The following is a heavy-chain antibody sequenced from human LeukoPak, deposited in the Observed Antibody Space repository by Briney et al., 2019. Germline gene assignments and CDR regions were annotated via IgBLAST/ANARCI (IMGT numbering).Heavy chain of an antibody. CDR2: ISWNSGSI. V-gene: IGHV3-9*01. J-gene: IGHJ4*02. CDR3: ARDGVAELMSALDY. D-gene: IGHD1-26*01. CDR1: GFTFDDYA. Sequence: GGSLRLSCAASGFTFDDYAMHWVRQAPGKGLEWVSGISWNSGSIGYADSVKGRFTISRDNAKNSLYLQMNSLRAEDTAVYYCARDGVAELMSALDYWGQGILVTVSS.